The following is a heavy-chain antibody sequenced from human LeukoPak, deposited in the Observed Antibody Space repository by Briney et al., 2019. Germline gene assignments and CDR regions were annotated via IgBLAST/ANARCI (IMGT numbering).Heavy chain of an antibody. J-gene: IGHJ5*02. D-gene: IGHD2-15*01. CDR3: ARNSSTLRYCSGGDCYSNWFDP. CDR2: IYHSGTT. V-gene: IGHV4-31*03. Sequence: SETLSLTCTVSGGSISSGGYYWNWIRQHPEKGLEWIGYIYHSGTTYYNPSLKSRVSISVDTSKNQFSLKLSSVTAADTAVYYCARNSSTLRYCSGGDCYSNWFDPWGQGTLLTVSS. CDR1: GGSISSGGYY.